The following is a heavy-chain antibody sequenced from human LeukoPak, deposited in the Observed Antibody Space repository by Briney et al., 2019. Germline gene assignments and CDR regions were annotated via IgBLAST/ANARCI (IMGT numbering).Heavy chain of an antibody. CDR3: ARVNLNSSTWFNFDY. D-gene: IGHD6-13*01. CDR1: GFTFCNYG. J-gene: IGHJ4*02. Sequence: PGGSLRLSCVASGFTFCNYGMHWVREAPGKGVEWVAVIWYDGSNKYYADSVKGRFTISRDNSKNTLYLQLNSLRAEDTAVYYCARVNLNSSTWFNFDYWGQGTLVTVSS. V-gene: IGHV3-33*01. CDR2: IWYDGSNK.